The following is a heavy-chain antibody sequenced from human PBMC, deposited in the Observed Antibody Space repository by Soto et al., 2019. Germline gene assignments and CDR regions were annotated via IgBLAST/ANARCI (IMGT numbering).Heavy chain of an antibody. Sequence: EVQLVESGGGLVQPGGSLRLSCVASGFTFSDYSLNWVRQAPGKGLEWLSYISSSSNSIYYADSVRGRFTMSRDSARTSLFLQLDSLRAGDTAIYYCPRSGYPRRSVHFDYWGHGTLVTVSS. J-gene: IGHJ4*01. V-gene: IGHV3-48*01. CDR3: PRSGYPRRSVHFDY. CDR2: ISSSSNSI. D-gene: IGHD3-22*01. CDR1: GFTFSDYS.